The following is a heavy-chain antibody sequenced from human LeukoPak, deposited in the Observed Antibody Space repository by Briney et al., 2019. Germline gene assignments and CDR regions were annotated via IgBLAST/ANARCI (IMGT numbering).Heavy chain of an antibody. CDR2: IYYSGST. Sequence: PSETLSLTCTVSGGSLRSYYWSWIRQPPGKGLEWIGYIYYSGSTNYNPSLESRVTISVDTSKNQFSLKLSSVTAADTAVYYCARGGSNWYDGVDYWGQGTLVSVSS. V-gene: IGHV4-59*01. CDR3: ARGGSNWYDGVDY. CDR1: GGSLRSYY. J-gene: IGHJ4*02. D-gene: IGHD6-13*01.